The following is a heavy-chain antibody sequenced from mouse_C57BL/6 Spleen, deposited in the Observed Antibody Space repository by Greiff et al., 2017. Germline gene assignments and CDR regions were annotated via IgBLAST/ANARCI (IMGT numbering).Heavy chain of an antibody. Sequence: EVQLQQSGAELVRPGASVKLSCAASGFNIKDYYMHWVKQRPEQGLEWIGRIDPEDGDTEYAPKFQGKATMTADTSSNTAYLQLSSLTSEDNAVYYCSAGGDGYLFAYWGQGTLVTVSA. CDR3: SAGGDGYLFAY. V-gene: IGHV14-1*01. J-gene: IGHJ3*01. CDR1: GFNIKDYY. D-gene: IGHD2-3*01. CDR2: IDPEDGDT.